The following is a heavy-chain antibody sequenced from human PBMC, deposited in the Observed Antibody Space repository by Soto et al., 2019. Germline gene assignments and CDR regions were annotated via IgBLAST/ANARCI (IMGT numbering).Heavy chain of an antibody. CDR2: IYTSGST. CDR1: GGSISSYY. CDR3: ARQPLNYYDSSGYLNYFDY. Sequence: SETLSLTCTVSGGSISSYYWSWIRQPAGKGLEWIGRIYTSGSTNYNPSLKSRVTMSVDTSKNQFSLKLSSVTAADTAVYYCARQPLNYYDSSGYLNYFDYWGQGTLVTVSS. J-gene: IGHJ4*02. V-gene: IGHV4-4*07. D-gene: IGHD3-22*01.